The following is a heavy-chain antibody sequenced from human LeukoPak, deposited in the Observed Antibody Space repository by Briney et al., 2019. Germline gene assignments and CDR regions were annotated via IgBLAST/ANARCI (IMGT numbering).Heavy chain of an antibody. CDR3: ARAPIYDDLNWFDP. Sequence: GGSLRLSCAASGFTFSSYSMNWVRQAPGKGLEWVSYISSSSSTIYYADSVKGRFTISRDNAKNSLYLQMNSLRDEDTAVYYCARAPIYDDLNWFDPWGQGTLVTVSS. CDR2: ISSSSSTI. D-gene: IGHD5/OR15-5a*01. CDR1: GFTFSSYS. J-gene: IGHJ5*02. V-gene: IGHV3-48*02.